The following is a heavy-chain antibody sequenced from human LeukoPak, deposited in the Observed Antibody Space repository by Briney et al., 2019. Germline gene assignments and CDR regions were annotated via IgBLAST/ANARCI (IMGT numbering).Heavy chain of an antibody. CDR2: IYPGDFDT. V-gene: IGHV5-51*01. CDR1: GYSFSSYW. J-gene: IGHJ4*02. D-gene: IGHD3-22*01. CDR3: ARRPNYYDSSGNYYFDY. Sequence: GESLKISCEGSGYSFSSYWIGWVRQMPGRGLEWMGTIYPGDFDTRYNPSLQGQVTISADKSINTAYLQWSSLKASDTAMYYCARRPNYYDSSGNYYFDYWGQGTLVTVSS.